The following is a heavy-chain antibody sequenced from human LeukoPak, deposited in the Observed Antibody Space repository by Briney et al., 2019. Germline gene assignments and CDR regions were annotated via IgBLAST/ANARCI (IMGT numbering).Heavy chain of an antibody. CDR3: ARDWGLYYYGSGSPTEFPRD. Sequence: SETLSLTCTVSGGSISSYYWSWIRQPAGKGLEWIGRIYTSGSTNYNPSLKSRVTMSVDTSKNQFSLKLSSVTAADTAVYYCARDWGLYYYGSGSPTEFPRDWGQGTLVTVSS. CDR2: IYTSGST. J-gene: IGHJ4*02. D-gene: IGHD3-10*01. CDR1: GGSISSYY. V-gene: IGHV4-4*07.